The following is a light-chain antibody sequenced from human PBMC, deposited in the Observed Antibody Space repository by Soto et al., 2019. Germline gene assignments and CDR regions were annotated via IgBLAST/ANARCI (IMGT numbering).Light chain of an antibody. J-gene: IGKJ1*01. CDR2: GAS. CDR3: QQYNNWPWT. CDR1: QSVSSD. Sequence: EIVLTQSPATLSLSPGERAALSCRASQSVSSDLAWYQRKPGQAPRLLIHGASTRATGFPARSSGSGSGTEFTLTISSLQSEDFAVYYCQQYNNWPWTFGQGTKVDIK. V-gene: IGKV3-15*01.